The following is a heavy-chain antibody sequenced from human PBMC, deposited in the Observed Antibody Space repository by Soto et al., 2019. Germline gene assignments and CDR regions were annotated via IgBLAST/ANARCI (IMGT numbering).Heavy chain of an antibody. J-gene: IGHJ5*01. Sequence: SETLSLTCTFSVVSISGDYYWNWIRQAPGKGLEWIGYVYHTGSTYHNPSLKSRGSISVDTSNNQFSLKLSSVTAADTAVYFCARETYDINANRIDSWGQGIPVTVSS. CDR3: ARETYDINANRIDS. D-gene: IGHD3-22*01. V-gene: IGHV4-30-4*01. CDR1: VVSISGDYY. CDR2: VYHTGST.